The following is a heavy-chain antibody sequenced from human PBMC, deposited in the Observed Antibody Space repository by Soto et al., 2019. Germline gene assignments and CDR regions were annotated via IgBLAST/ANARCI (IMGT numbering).Heavy chain of an antibody. CDR1: GGTFNRET. J-gene: IGHJ6*04. CDR2: IIPVLDLA. Sequence: QAQLVQSGAEVKKPGSSVKVSCKASGGTFNRETFSWVRQAPGQGLQWMGRIIPVLDLADHAQKFEGRVTITADTSTTTVYLDLSGLGSDDTAVYYCARGGKLGGDLDVWGKGTPVIVSS. CDR3: ARGGKLGGDLDV. D-gene: IGHD3-10*01. V-gene: IGHV1-69*02.